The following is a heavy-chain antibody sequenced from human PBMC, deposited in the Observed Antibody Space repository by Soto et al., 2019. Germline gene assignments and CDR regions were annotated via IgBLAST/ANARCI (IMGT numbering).Heavy chain of an antibody. J-gene: IGHJ4*02. Sequence: PGGSLGLSCAVSGLTVSTNFMSWVRQAPGKGLEWVSVVYAGGITNYADSVKDRFTISRDNSKNTLYLQLNSLRAEDTAVYYCARVSCSSTSCYGFDYWGQGTLVTVSS. V-gene: IGHV3-66*01. CDR1: GLTVSTNF. CDR2: VYAGGIT. CDR3: ARVSCSSTSCYGFDY. D-gene: IGHD2-2*01.